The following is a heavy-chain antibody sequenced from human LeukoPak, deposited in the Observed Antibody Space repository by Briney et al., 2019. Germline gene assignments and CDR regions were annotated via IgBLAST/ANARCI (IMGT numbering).Heavy chain of an antibody. V-gene: IGHV3-7*01. CDR3: ARPPLEYDSSGYADY. CDR2: IKQDGSEK. Sequence: PGGSLRLSCAASGFTFSSYWMSWVRQAPGKGLEWVANIKQDGSEKYYVDSVKGRFTISRDNAKNSLYLQMNSLRAEDTAVYYCARPPLEYDSSGYADYWGQGTLVTVSS. D-gene: IGHD3-22*01. J-gene: IGHJ4*02. CDR1: GFTFSSYW.